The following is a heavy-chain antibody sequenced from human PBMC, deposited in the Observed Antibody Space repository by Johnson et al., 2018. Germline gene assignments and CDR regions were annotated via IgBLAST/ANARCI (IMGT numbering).Heavy chain of an antibody. V-gene: IGHV3-23*04. Sequence: VQLVESGGGLVQPGGSLRLSCAASGFTFSSYVMTWVRQAPGKGLEWVSAISDSGGSTYYADSVKGRFTISRDNSKNTLFLQMISLRADDTAVYYCARTPYSNTWYYFDYWGQGTLVTVSS. CDR1: GFTFSSYV. CDR2: ISDSGGST. J-gene: IGHJ4*02. D-gene: IGHD6-13*01. CDR3: ARTPYSNTWYYFDY.